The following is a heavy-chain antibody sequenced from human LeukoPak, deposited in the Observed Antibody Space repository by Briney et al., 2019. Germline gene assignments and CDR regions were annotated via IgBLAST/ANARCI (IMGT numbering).Heavy chain of an antibody. CDR1: GGSISSGGYS. Sequence: SETLSLTCAVSGGSISSGGYSWSWIRQPPGKGLEWIGYIYHSGSTYYNPSLKSRVTISVDRSKNQFSLKLSSVTAADTAVYYCARGPGYSSGWYFMGRYYFDYWGQGTLVTVSS. V-gene: IGHV4-30-2*01. CDR2: IYHSGST. J-gene: IGHJ4*02. D-gene: IGHD6-19*01. CDR3: ARGPGYSSGWYFMGRYYFDY.